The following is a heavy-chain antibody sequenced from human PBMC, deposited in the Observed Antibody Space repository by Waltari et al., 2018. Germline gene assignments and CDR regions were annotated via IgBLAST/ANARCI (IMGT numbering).Heavy chain of an antibody. CDR3: ARLSYSSSWYGGDYYYYMDV. D-gene: IGHD6-13*01. CDR2: IFSNDEK. J-gene: IGHJ6*03. Sequence: QVTLKESGPVLVKPTETLPLTCTVSGFSLSNARMGVSWIRQPPGKALEWLAHIFSNDEKSYSTSLKSRLTISKDTSKSQVVLTMTNMDPVDTATYYCARLSYSSSWYGGDYYYYMDVWGKGTTVTVSS. V-gene: IGHV2-26*01. CDR1: GFSLSNARMG.